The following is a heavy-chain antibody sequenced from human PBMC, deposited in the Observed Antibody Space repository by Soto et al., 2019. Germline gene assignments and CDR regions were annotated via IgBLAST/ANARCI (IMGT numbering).Heavy chain of an antibody. CDR2: ISGSGGST. CDR1: GFTFSSYA. Sequence: EVQLLESGGGLVQPGGSLRLSCAASGFTFSSYAMSWVRQAPGKGLEWVSAISGSGGSTYYADSVKGRFTISRDNSKNTLYLQMNSLRAEDTAVYYCAKDGAHIVVVVAASGYYGMDVWGKGTTVTVSS. V-gene: IGHV3-23*01. J-gene: IGHJ6*04. D-gene: IGHD2-15*01. CDR3: AKDGAHIVVVVAASGYYGMDV.